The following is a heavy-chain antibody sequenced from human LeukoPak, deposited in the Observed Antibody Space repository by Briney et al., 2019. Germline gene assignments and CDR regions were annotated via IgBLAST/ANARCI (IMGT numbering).Heavy chain of an antibody. J-gene: IGHJ1*01. CDR2: IYYSGST. Sequence: SETLSLTCTVSGGSISSGSDYWGWIRQPPGKGLEWIGSIYYSGSTCYNPSLKSRVTLSVDTSKNQFSLKLSSVTAADTAVYYCAREVSSTAIRKNWGEGALVTVSS. CDR1: GGSISSGSDY. V-gene: IGHV4-39*02. D-gene: IGHD5-18*01. CDR3: AREVSSTAIRKN.